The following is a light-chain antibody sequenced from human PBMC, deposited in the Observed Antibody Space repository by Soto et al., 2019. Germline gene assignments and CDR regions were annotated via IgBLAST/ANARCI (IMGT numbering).Light chain of an antibody. J-gene: IGLJ1*01. V-gene: IGLV2-14*01. CDR3: SSYTSGTTLV. CDR1: STDIGGYNY. CDR2: DVF. Sequence: QSALTQPAAVSGSPGQWITISCSGSSTDIGGYNYVSWYQQEPGNAPKLMIYDVFNRPSGVSNRFSASKSGNTASVTMWGLYDEDEADYCCSSYTSGTTLVFGTGTKLTVL.